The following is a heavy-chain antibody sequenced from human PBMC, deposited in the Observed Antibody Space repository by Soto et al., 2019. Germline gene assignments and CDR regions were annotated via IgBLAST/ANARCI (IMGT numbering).Heavy chain of an antibody. J-gene: IGHJ4*02. CDR2: IYYRGNT. CDR3: ARATFIRKGYYDATDYYYFDY. Sequence: SQSLALTCAACRGRIRSGGFSWSCIPQSPGKRLELIGYIYYRGNTYYNPSLKSRVTISVDRAKNEFSLRLSSVTAADTAVYYCARATFIRKGYYDATDYYYFDYWCQATLVTVSS. V-gene: IGHV4-30-2*06. D-gene: IGHD3-22*01. CDR1: RGRIRSGGFS.